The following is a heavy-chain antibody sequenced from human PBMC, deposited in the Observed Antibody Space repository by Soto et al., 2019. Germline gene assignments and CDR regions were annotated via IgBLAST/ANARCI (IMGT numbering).Heavy chain of an antibody. CDR3: ARGSAAGTKSPFDH. D-gene: IGHD6-13*01. CDR2: IHYSGST. CDR1: GPSISCYY. Sequence: SETLSLTCTLSGPSISCYYSSWIRQSPGKGLEWIGYIHYSGSTNYNPSLKSRVTISVDTSKNQLSLKLSSVTAADTAVYYCARGSAAGTKSPFDHWGQGTLVTVSS. J-gene: IGHJ4*02. V-gene: IGHV4-59*01.